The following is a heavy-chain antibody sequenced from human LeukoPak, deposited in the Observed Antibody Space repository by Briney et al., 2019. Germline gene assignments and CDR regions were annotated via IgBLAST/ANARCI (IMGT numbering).Heavy chain of an antibody. CDR1: GYSVPRNNAA. Sequence: SQTLSLTCAISGYSVPRNNAAWHWIRQSPSRGLEWLGKTYYRSKWINDYAVSVKSRISINPDTSKNQFSLQLNSVIPDDTAVYYCARSSSGYFDYWGQGTLVTVSS. CDR3: ARSSSGYFDY. CDR2: TYYRSKWIN. V-gene: IGHV6-1*01. D-gene: IGHD6-6*01. J-gene: IGHJ4*02.